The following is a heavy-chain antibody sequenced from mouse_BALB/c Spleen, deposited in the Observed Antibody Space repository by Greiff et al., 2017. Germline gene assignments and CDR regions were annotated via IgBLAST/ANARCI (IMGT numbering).Heavy chain of an antibody. J-gene: IGHJ2*01. CDR2: IYPGNSDT. CDR1: GYSFTSYW. V-gene: IGHV1-5*01. CDR3: TAYYYGSSYSFDY. Sequence: EVQGVESGTVLARPGASVKMSCKASGYSFTSYWMHWVKQRPGQGLEWIGAIYPGNSDTSYNQKFKGKAKLTAVTSASTAYMELSSLTNEDSAVYYCTAYYYGSSYSFDYWGQGTTLTVSS. D-gene: IGHD1-1*01.